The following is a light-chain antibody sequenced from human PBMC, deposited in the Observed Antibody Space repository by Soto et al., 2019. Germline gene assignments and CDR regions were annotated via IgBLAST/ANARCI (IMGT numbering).Light chain of an antibody. CDR3: QEYTTYSPLT. V-gene: IGKV1-5*01. J-gene: IGKJ4*01. CDR1: QSIGKW. CDR2: DAS. Sequence: DIPMTQSPSTLSASLRHRFTTTHRVSQSIGKWLAWYQEKPGKAPKLLIYDASSLESGVPSRFSGSGSGTEFTLAINSLQPDDFATYYCQEYTTYSPLTFGGGTKVDIK.